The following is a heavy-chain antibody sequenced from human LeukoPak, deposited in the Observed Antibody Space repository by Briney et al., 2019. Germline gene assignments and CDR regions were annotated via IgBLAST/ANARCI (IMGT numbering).Heavy chain of an antibody. J-gene: IGHJ4*02. CDR3: ARSLYYDSSPFDY. V-gene: IGHV4-30-2*03. Sequence: IGSIYYSGSTYYNPSLKSRVTISEEKSKKQFSLKLSSVTAADTAVYYCARSLYYDSSPFDYWGQGTLVTVSS. D-gene: IGHD3-22*01. CDR2: IYYSGST.